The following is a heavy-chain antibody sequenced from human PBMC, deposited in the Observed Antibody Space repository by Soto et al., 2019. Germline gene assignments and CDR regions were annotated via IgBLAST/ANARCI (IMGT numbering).Heavy chain of an antibody. CDR1: GGTFSSYA. J-gene: IGHJ3*02. V-gene: IGHV1-69*13. CDR3: ARVGQWPYAFDI. D-gene: IGHD6-19*01. CDR2: IIPIFGTA. Sequence: SVKVSCQASGGTFSSYAISWVRQAPGQGLEWMGGIIPIFGTANYAQKFQGRVTITADESTSTAYMELSSLRSEDTAVYYCARVGQWPYAFDIWGQGTMVTVSS.